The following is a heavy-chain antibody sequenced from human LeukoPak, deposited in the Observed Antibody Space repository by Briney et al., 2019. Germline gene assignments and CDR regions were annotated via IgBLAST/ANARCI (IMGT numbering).Heavy chain of an antibody. CDR1: GFTFSSYS. V-gene: IGHV3-21*01. CDR3: ERVDGQRLTGYRGFDH. Sequence: PGGSLRLSCAASGFTFSSYSMNWVRQAPGKGLAGVSSISSSSSYIYYADSVKGRFTISRDNAKNSLYLQMNSLRAEDTAVYYCERVDGQRLTGYRGFDHWGQGTLVTVSS. J-gene: IGHJ5*02. D-gene: IGHD3-9*01. CDR2: ISSSSSYI.